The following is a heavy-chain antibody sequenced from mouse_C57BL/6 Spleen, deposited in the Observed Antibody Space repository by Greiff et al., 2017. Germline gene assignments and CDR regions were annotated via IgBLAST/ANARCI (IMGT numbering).Heavy chain of an antibody. CDR3: ARPSTVVGDYYAMDY. Sequence: QVQLQQPGAELVKPGASVKLSCKASGYTFTSYWMHWVKQRPGQGLEWIGMIHPNSGSTNYNEKFKSKATLTVDKSSSTAYMQLSSRTSEDSAVYYCARPSTVVGDYYAMDYWGQGTSVTVSS. V-gene: IGHV1-64*01. D-gene: IGHD1-1*01. CDR2: IHPNSGST. CDR1: GYTFTSYW. J-gene: IGHJ4*01.